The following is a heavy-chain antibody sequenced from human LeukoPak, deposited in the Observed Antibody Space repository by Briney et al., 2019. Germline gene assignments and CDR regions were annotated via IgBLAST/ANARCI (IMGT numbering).Heavy chain of an antibody. Sequence: PGGSLRLSCAASGFTFSSYAMSWVRQAPGKGLEWVSSISGSGGSTHYADSVKGRFTTSRDNSKNTLYLQMNSLRAEDTAVYYCAKVRGGYFDYWGQGTLVTVSS. V-gene: IGHV3-23*01. CDR2: ISGSGGST. CDR1: GFTFSSYA. J-gene: IGHJ4*02. D-gene: IGHD3-10*01. CDR3: AKVRGGYFDY.